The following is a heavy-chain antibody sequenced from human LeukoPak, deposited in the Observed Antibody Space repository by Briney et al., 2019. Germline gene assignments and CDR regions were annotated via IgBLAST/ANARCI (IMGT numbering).Heavy chain of an antibody. V-gene: IGHV3-7*01. CDR1: GFTFSSYW. D-gene: IGHD6-19*01. J-gene: IGHJ5*02. Sequence: GGSLRLSCAASGFTFSSYWMNWVRQAPGKGLEWVANIKQDGSEKYYVDSVKGRFTISRDNAKNSLYLQMNSLRAEDTAVYYCARDFSSSGPNWFDPWGQGTLVTVSS. CDR3: ARDFSSSGPNWFDP. CDR2: IKQDGSEK.